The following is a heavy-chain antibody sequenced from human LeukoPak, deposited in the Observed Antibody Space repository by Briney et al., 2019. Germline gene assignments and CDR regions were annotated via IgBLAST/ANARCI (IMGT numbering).Heavy chain of an antibody. V-gene: IGHV1-69*13. CDR1: GYTFTSYG. D-gene: IGHD2-21*02. CDR2: IIPIFGTA. CDR3: ARGLMAYCGGDCSAFDY. J-gene: IGHJ4*02. Sequence: ASVKVSCKASGYTFTSYGISWVRQAPGQGLEWMGGIIPIFGTANYAQKFQGRVTITADESTSTAYMELSSLRSEDTAVYYCARGLMAYCGGDCSAFDYWGQGTLVTVSS.